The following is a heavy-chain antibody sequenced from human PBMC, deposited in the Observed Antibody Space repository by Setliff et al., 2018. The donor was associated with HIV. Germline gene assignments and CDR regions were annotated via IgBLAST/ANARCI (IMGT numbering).Heavy chain of an antibody. Sequence: SVKVSCKAPGLDFTDSVMQWVRLAGGQRLEWIGWIILDSGHTDYAQRFQGRVTITSDMSTSTGYMELCSLISEDTAMYYCAIRPSGYASGQFAAWGQGTLVTVSS. V-gene: IGHV1-58*02. CDR2: IILDSGHT. CDR3: AIRPSGYASGQFAA. D-gene: IGHD2-2*01. CDR1: GLDFTDSV. J-gene: IGHJ5*02.